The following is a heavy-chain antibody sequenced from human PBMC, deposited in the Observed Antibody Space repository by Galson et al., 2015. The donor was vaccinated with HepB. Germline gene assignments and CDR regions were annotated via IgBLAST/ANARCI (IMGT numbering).Heavy chain of an antibody. D-gene: IGHD6-13*01. CDR1: GFTFSSYS. J-gene: IGHJ6*03. V-gene: IGHV3-48*01. CDR2: ISSSSSTI. Sequence: SLRLSCAASGFTFSSYSMNWVRQAPGKGLEWVSYISSSSSTIYYADSVKGRFTISRDNAKNSLYLQMNSLRAEDTAVYYCARLGTAYSSSWYGGYYYYYMDVWGKGTTVTVSS. CDR3: ARLGTAYSSSWYGGYYYYYMDV.